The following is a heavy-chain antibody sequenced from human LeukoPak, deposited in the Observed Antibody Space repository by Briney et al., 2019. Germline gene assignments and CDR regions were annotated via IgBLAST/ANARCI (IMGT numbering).Heavy chain of an antibody. CDR1: GGSFSGYY. CDR2: INHSGST. Sequence: PSETLSLTCAVYGGSFSGYYWSWIRQPPGKGLEWIGEINHSGSTNYNPSLKSRVTVSVDTSKNQFSLKLSSVTAADTAVYYCARGGKYYGSGSYRGSLNDAFDIWGQGTMVTVSS. CDR3: ARGGKYYGSGSYRGSLNDAFDI. V-gene: IGHV4-34*01. J-gene: IGHJ3*02. D-gene: IGHD3-10*01.